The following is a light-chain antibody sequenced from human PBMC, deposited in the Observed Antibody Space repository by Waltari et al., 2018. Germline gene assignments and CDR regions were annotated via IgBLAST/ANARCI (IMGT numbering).Light chain of an antibody. CDR1: TPNIGDTP. Sequence: QFVLTQPPSVSGTPRQRVTISCSGRTPNIGDTPVTWYQQSPRTAPQLLIHTNDQRPSGVPDRFSGSKSGNSASLAISALQSEDEADYYCASWDDNLSAWVFGGGTKLSVL. CDR3: ASWDDNLSAWV. CDR2: TND. J-gene: IGLJ3*02. V-gene: IGLV1-44*01.